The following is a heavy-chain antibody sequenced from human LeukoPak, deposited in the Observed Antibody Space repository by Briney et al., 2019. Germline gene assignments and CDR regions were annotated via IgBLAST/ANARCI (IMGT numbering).Heavy chain of an antibody. D-gene: IGHD6-19*01. V-gene: IGHV3-7*01. CDR1: GFTFSSYW. CDR2: IKQDGSEK. J-gene: IGHJ4*02. CDR3: VRIKSSGWYKY. Sequence: PGGSLRLSCAASGFTFSSYWMSWVRQAPGKGLEWVANIKQDGSEKYYVDSVKGRFTISRDNAKNSLYLQMNSLRAEDTAVYYCVRIKSSGWYKYWGQGTLVTVSS.